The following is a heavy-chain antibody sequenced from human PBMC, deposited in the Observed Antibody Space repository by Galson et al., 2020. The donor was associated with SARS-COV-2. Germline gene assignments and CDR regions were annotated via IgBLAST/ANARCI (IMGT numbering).Heavy chain of an antibody. V-gene: IGHV4-30-4*01. CDR1: GGSISSGDYY. J-gene: IGHJ5*02. CDR3: ARAKRITIFGVVNWFDP. CDR2: IYYSGST. D-gene: IGHD3-3*01. Sequence: ETSETLSLTCTVSGGSISSGDYYWSWIRQPPGKGLEWLGYIYYSGSTYYNPSLKSRVTISGDTSKNQFSLKLSSVTAADTAVYYCARAKRITIFGVVNWFDPWGQGTLVTVSS.